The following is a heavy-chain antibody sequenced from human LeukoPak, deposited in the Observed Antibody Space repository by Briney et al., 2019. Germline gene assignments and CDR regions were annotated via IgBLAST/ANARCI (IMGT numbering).Heavy chain of an antibody. J-gene: IGHJ4*02. V-gene: IGHV3-7*01. Sequence: PGGSLRLSCAASGFTFSSYSMSWVRQAPGKGLEWVANIKQDGTEKYYVDSVKGRFIISRDNPESSLYLQMNSLRAEDTAVYYCARDLTGGDDYFDYWGQGTLATVSS. D-gene: IGHD1-20*01. CDR3: ARDLTGGDDYFDY. CDR2: IKQDGTEK. CDR1: GFTFSSYS.